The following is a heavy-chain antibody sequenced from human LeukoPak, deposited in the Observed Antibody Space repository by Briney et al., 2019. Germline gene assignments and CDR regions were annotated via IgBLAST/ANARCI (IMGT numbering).Heavy chain of an antibody. CDR3: ATYTAMGFYFDY. J-gene: IGHJ4*02. D-gene: IGHD5-18*01. V-gene: IGHV4-39*01. CDR1: GGSISSSSYY. Sequence: NPSETLSLTCTVSGGSISSSSYYWGWIRQPPGKGLEWIGSIYYSGSTYYNPSLKSRVTISVDTSKNQFSLKLSSVTAADTAVYYCATYTAMGFYFDYWGQGTLVTVSS. CDR2: IYYSGST.